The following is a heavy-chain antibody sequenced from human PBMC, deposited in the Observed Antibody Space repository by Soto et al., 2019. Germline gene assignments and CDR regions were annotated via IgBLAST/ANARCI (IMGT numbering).Heavy chain of an antibody. D-gene: IGHD2-15*01. J-gene: IGHJ3*02. CDR2: ISSSISTI. CDR1: AFTFSCYS. V-gene: IGHV3-48*01. Sequence: GEALRLSCAASAFTFSCYSMKWVRQAATKGLESGSDISSSISTIYYADSVKGRFTISRDNAKNSLYLQMNSLRAEDTAVYYCASVANSYCSGGSCYSGHDAFDIWGQGTMVTVS. CDR3: ASVANSYCSGGSCYSGHDAFDI.